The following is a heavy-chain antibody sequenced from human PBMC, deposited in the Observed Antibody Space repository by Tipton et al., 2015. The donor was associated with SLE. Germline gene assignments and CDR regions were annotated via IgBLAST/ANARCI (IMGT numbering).Heavy chain of an antibody. Sequence: TLSLTCTVSGGSISSGSYYWSWIRQPAGKGLEWIGRIYYGGSTNYNPSLKSRVTISVDTSKNQFSLRLSSVTAADTAVYYCARGTSIFGVVRHFDYWGQGTLVTVSS. V-gene: IGHV4-61*10. CDR1: GGSISSGSYY. J-gene: IGHJ4*02. CDR3: ARGTSIFGVVRHFDY. D-gene: IGHD3-3*01. CDR2: IYYGGST.